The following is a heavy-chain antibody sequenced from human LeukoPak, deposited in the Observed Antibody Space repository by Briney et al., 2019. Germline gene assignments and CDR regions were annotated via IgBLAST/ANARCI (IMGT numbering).Heavy chain of an antibody. V-gene: IGHV4-61*02. Sequence: SEILSLTCAVSGDSIGRGSYYWNWIRQPAGKGLEWLGRIYNSGSTNYNPSLKSRVTISTDMSKNQVSLKLSSVTAADTAVYYCARQTCYYYDSSGYCIDAFDIWGQGTMVTVSS. CDR3: ARQTCYYYDSSGYCIDAFDI. CDR1: GDSIGRGSYY. J-gene: IGHJ3*02. CDR2: IYNSGST. D-gene: IGHD3-22*01.